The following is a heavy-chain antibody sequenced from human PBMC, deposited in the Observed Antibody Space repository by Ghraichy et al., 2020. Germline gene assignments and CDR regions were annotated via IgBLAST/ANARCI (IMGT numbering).Heavy chain of an antibody. V-gene: IGHV4-39*07. J-gene: IGHJ4*02. CDR2: IYYSGST. CDR3: ARRSPIFYDSSGNFDY. D-gene: IGHD3-22*01. CDR1: GGSISSSSYY. Sequence: SETLSLTCTVSGGSISSSSYYWGWIRQPPGKGLEWIGSIYYSGSTYYNPSLKSRVTISVDTSKNQFSLKLSSVTAADTAVYYCARRSPIFYDSSGNFDYWGQGTLVTVSS.